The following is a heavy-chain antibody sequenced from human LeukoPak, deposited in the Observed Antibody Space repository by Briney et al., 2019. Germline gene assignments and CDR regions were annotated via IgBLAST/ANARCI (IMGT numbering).Heavy chain of an antibody. V-gene: IGHV3-74*01. CDR1: GFTFTTYW. Sequence: GGSLRLSCEASGFTFTTYWIHWVRQAPGKGLVWVSRINNDGSNTIYADSVRGRFTISRDNSKNTLYLQMNSLRAEDTAVYYCAKDDLFGIAAAGIDYWGQGTLVTVSS. J-gene: IGHJ4*02. CDR3: AKDDLFGIAAAGIDY. CDR2: INNDGSNT. D-gene: IGHD6-13*01.